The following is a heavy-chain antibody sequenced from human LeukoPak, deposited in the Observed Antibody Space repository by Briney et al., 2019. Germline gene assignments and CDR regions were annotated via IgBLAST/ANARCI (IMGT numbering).Heavy chain of an antibody. V-gene: IGHV3-23*01. Sequence: PGGSLRLSCAASGFTFSSYAMSWVRQAPGKGLEWVSAISGSGGSTYYADSVKGRFTISRDNSKNTLYLQMNSLRAEDTAVYYCARGFNLIAVAAYFDYWGQGTLVTVSS. CDR1: GFTFSSYA. CDR3: ARGFNLIAVAAYFDY. D-gene: IGHD6-19*01. CDR2: ISGSGGST. J-gene: IGHJ4*02.